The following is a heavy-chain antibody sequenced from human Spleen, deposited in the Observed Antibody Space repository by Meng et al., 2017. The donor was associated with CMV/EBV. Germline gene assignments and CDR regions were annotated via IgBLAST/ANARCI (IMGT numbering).Heavy chain of an antibody. CDR1: GFTLSNYN. V-gene: IGHV3-21*01. Sequence: GESLKISCAASGFTLSNYNMNWVRQGPGKGLEWGSSISSSRSYIYYADSVKGRFTISRDSAKISLYLQMASLRAEDTAVYYCARGRPGYCSSTSCNGMDVWGQGTTVTVSS. J-gene: IGHJ6*02. D-gene: IGHD2-2*01. CDR2: ISSSRSYI. CDR3: ARGRPGYCSSTSCNGMDV.